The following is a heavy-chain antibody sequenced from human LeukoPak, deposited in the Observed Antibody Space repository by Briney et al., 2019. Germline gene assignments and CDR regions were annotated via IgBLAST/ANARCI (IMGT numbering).Heavy chain of an antibody. V-gene: IGHV4-34*01. CDR2: INHSGST. CDR3: ARGSYDYVWGSYRPNWFDP. D-gene: IGHD3-16*02. J-gene: IGHJ5*02. CDR1: GGSFSDYY. Sequence: SETLSLTCAVYGGSFSDYYWSWIRQPPGKGLEWIGEINHSGSTNYNPSLKSRVTISVDTSKNQFSLKLSSVTAADTAVYYCARGSYDYVWGSYRPNWFDPWGQGTLVTVSS.